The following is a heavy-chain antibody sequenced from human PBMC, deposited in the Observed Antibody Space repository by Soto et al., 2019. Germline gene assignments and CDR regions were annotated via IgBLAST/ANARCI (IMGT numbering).Heavy chain of an antibody. CDR3: ARRKAYYYDSSGYYFDY. V-gene: IGHV5-51*01. D-gene: IGHD3-22*01. CDR2: IYPGDSDT. CDR1: GYSFTSYR. Sequence: GESLKISCKGSGYSFTSYRIGWVRQMPGKGLEWMGIIYPGDSDTRYSPSFQGQVTISADKSISTAYLQWSSLKASDTAMYYCARRKAYYYDSSGYYFDYWGQGTLVTVSS. J-gene: IGHJ4*02.